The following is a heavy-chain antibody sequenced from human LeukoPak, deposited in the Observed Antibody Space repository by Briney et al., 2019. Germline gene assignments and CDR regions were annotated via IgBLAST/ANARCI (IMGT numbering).Heavy chain of an antibody. Sequence: GGSLRLSCAASGFTFSSYAMSWVRQAPGKGLEWVSAISGSGGSTYYADSVKGRFTISRDNSKNTLYLQMNSLRAEDTAVYYCAKEGSTGDFWSGYFTAFDYWGQGTLVTVSS. V-gene: IGHV3-23*01. D-gene: IGHD3-3*01. CDR2: ISGSGGST. CDR1: GFTFSSYA. CDR3: AKEGSTGDFWSGYFTAFDY. J-gene: IGHJ4*02.